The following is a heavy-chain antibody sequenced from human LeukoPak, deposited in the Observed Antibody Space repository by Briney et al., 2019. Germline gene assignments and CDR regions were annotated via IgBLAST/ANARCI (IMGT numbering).Heavy chain of an antibody. V-gene: IGHV4-34*01. CDR2: INHSGRT. D-gene: IGHD6-19*01. CDR3: ARERYSSGWANYFDY. J-gene: IGHJ4*02. Sequence: PSEALSLTCAVHGHSFSGYYWSWVPQPPGKGLEMVGEINHSGRTNYNPSLKSRVTISVDTSKNQFSLKLSSVTAADTAVYYCARERYSSGWANYFDYWGQGTLVTVSS. CDR1: GHSFSGYY.